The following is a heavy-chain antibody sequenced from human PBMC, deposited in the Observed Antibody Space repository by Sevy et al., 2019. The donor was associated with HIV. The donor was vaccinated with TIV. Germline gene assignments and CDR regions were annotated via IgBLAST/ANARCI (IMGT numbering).Heavy chain of an antibody. CDR2: IYYSGST. CDR1: GGSISSGGYY. J-gene: IGHJ5*02. Sequence: SETLSLTCTVSGGSISSGGYYWSWIRQHPGKGLEWIGHIYYSGSTYYNPSLKSRVTISVDTSKNQFSLKLSSVTAADTAVYYCAREGAARGWFDPWGQGTLVTVSS. V-gene: IGHV4-31*03. D-gene: IGHD6-6*01. CDR3: AREGAARGWFDP.